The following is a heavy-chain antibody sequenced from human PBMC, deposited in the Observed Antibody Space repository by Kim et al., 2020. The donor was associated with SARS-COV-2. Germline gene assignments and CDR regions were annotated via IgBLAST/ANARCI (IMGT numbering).Heavy chain of an antibody. Sequence: SETLSLTCTVSGGSISSSVYYWGWIRQPPGKGLEWIGSIYYSGSTYYNPSLKSRVTISVDTSKNQFSLKLSSVTAADTAVYYCATRNDYGDYVYYHYMDVWGKGTTVTVSS. J-gene: IGHJ6*03. V-gene: IGHV4-39*01. CDR1: GGSISSSVYY. CDR2: IYYSGST. CDR3: ATRNDYGDYVYYHYMDV. D-gene: IGHD4-17*01.